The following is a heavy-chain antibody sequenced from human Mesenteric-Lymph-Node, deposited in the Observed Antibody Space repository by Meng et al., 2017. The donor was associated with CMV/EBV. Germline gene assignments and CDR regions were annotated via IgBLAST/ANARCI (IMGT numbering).Heavy chain of an antibody. CDR2: IGTSGNTI. V-gene: IGHV3-11*01. D-gene: IGHD6-6*01. CDR1: GFSFSDYF. Sequence: GESLKISCATSGFSFSDYFMAWIRQAPGKGLEWVSYIGTSGNTIYYADSVKGRFTISRDNAKNSLFLQMNSLRAEDTAVYYCVRGQKYTISSGYNYYGMDVWGQGTTVTVSS. J-gene: IGHJ6*02. CDR3: VRGQKYTISSGYNYYGMDV.